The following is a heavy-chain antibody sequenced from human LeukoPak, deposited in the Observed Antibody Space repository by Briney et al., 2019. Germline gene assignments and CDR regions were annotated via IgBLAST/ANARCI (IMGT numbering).Heavy chain of an antibody. V-gene: IGHV3-30*18. CDR2: ISYDGSNK. CDR3: AKGIAVRATYYFDY. Sequence: GGSLRLSCAASGFTFSSYGMHWVRQAPGKGLEWVAVISYDGSNKYYADSVKGRFTISRDNSKNTLYLQMNSLRAEDTAVYYCAKGIAVRATYYFDYWGQGTLVTVSS. J-gene: IGHJ4*02. CDR1: GFTFSSYG. D-gene: IGHD6-19*01.